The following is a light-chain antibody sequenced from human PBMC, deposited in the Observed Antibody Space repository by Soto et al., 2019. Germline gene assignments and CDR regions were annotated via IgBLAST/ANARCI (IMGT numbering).Light chain of an antibody. Sequence: EIVMTQSPATLSVFPGERATLSCRASQSISSNLAWYQHKPGPAPRLLIYGATTRATAIPARFSGSGSGTEFTLTISSPQSEDFAVYYCEQYENWPPLTFGGGTQVEIK. CDR3: EQYENWPPLT. CDR1: QSISSN. V-gene: IGKV3-15*01. CDR2: GAT. J-gene: IGKJ4*01.